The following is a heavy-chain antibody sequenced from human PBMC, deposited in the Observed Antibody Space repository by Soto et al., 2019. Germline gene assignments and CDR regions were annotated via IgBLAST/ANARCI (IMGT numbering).Heavy chain of an antibody. D-gene: IGHD4-17*01. CDR1: VDSVSSNSAA. CDR3: ARERYGDYGRGTFDI. V-gene: IGHV6-1*01. CDR2: TYYRSKWYN. J-gene: IGHJ3*02. Sequence: SQTLSLTCAISVDSVSSNSAAWNWIRQSPSRGLEWLGRTYYRSKWYNDYAVSVKSRITINPDTSKNQLSLQLNSVTPEDTAVYYCARERYGDYGRGTFDIWGQGTMVTVSS.